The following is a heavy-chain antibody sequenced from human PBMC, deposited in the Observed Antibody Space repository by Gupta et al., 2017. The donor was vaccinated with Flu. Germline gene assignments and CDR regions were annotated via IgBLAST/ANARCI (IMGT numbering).Heavy chain of an antibody. J-gene: IGHJ6*02. CDR1: GCTVSSYG. Sequence: QVQLVESGGGVVQPGRSLRLSCAAPGCTVSSYGMHWVRQAPGKGLEWVAVISYDGSNKYYADSVKGRFTISRDNSKNTLYLQMNSLRAEDTAVYYCAKDRAYYDILTGSRTANTHYYGMDVWGQGTTVTVSS. D-gene: IGHD3-9*01. V-gene: IGHV3-30*18. CDR3: AKDRAYYDILTGSRTANTHYYGMDV. CDR2: ISYDGSNK.